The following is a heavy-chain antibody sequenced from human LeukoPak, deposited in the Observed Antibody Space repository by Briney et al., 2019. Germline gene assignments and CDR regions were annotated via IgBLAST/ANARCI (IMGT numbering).Heavy chain of an antibody. D-gene: IGHD4-17*01. J-gene: IGHJ5*02. Sequence: SETLSLTCAVYGGSFSGYYWSWIRQPPGKGLEWIGEINHSESTNYNPSLKSRVTISVDTSKNQFSLKLSSVTAADTAVYYCARGLPNYGDYSEQYNWFDPWGQGTLVTVSS. V-gene: IGHV4-34*01. CDR1: GGSFSGYY. CDR2: INHSEST. CDR3: ARGLPNYGDYSEQYNWFDP.